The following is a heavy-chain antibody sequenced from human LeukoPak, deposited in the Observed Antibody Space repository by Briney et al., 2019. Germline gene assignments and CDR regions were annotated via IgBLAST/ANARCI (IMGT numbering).Heavy chain of an antibody. D-gene: IGHD6-13*01. Sequence: PSETLSLTCTVSGGSISSYYWSWIRQPPGKGLEWIGYIYYSGSTNYSPSLKSRVTISVDTSKNQFSLKLSSVTAADTAVYYCAGSMGSSWYWLDPWGQGTLVTVSS. CDR2: IYYSGST. CDR1: GGSISSYY. V-gene: IGHV4-59*01. J-gene: IGHJ5*02. CDR3: AGSMGSSWYWLDP.